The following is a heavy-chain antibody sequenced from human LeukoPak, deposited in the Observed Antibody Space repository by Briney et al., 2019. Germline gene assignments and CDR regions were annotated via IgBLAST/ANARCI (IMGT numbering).Heavy chain of an antibody. CDR3: AKDLEVVPAAPMYNWFDP. Sequence: GGSLRLSCAASGFTLSSTWMSWVRQAPGKGLEWVANIKQDGSAKYYVDSVKGRFTISRDNAKNSLYLQMNSLRAEDTAVYYCAKDLEVVPAAPMYNWFDPWGQGTLVTVSS. J-gene: IGHJ5*02. CDR1: GFTLSSTW. CDR2: IKQDGSAK. D-gene: IGHD2-2*01. V-gene: IGHV3-7*01.